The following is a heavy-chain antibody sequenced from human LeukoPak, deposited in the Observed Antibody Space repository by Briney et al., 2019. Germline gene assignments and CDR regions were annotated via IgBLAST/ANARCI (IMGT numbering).Heavy chain of an antibody. CDR1: GFTFSNYA. D-gene: IGHD1-7*01. V-gene: IGHV3-30-3*01. Sequence: PGRSLRLSCAASGFTFSNYAMHWVRRAPGKGLEWVAVISYDGSNKYYADSVKGRFTISRDNSRSTLYLQMNSLRAEDTAVYYCASDLTGTAIGPRAFDYWGQGTLVTVSS. CDR2: ISYDGSNK. CDR3: ASDLTGTAIGPRAFDY. J-gene: IGHJ4*02.